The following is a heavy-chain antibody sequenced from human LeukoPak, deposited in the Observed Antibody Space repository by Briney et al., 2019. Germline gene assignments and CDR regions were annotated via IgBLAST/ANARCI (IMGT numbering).Heavy chain of an antibody. V-gene: IGHV4-39*01. CDR3: ARLGRTEALFQH. CDR2: IYYSGST. Sequence: PSETLSLTCTVSGGSVSSSSYYWGWIRQPPGKGLEWLGSIYYSGSTNYNPSLESRITISVDTSKNQFSLKLSSVTAADTAVYYCARLGRTEALFQHWGQGTLIAVSS. CDR1: GGSVSSSSYY. J-gene: IGHJ1*01. D-gene: IGHD1-1*01.